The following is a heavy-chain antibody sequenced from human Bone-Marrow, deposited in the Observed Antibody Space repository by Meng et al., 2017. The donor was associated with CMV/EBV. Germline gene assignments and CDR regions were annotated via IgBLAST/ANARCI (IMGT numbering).Heavy chain of an antibody. CDR2: INSDGSFA. Sequence: GSLKISCAASGFTFSSYWMHWVRQAPGEGLVWVSRINSDGSFATYADSVEGRFTVSRDNAKNTLYLQMSSLRAEDTAVYYCARKLTPYYYGLDVWGQGTTVTVSS. J-gene: IGHJ6*02. CDR1: GFTFSSYW. D-gene: IGHD3-9*01. V-gene: IGHV3-74*01. CDR3: ARKLTPYYYGLDV.